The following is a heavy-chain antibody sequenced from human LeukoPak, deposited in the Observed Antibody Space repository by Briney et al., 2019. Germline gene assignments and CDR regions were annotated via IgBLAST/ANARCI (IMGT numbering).Heavy chain of an antibody. V-gene: IGHV1-69*05. D-gene: IGHD3-3*01. Sequence: ASVKVSCKASGGTFSSYAISWVRQAPGQGLEWMGGIIPLFGTANYAQKFQGRVTITTDESTSTAYMELSSLRSEDTAVYYCARGGNYDFWSGYSSYFDYWGQGTLVTVSS. CDR2: IIPLFGTA. CDR1: GGTFSSYA. J-gene: IGHJ4*02. CDR3: ARGGNYDFWSGYSSYFDY.